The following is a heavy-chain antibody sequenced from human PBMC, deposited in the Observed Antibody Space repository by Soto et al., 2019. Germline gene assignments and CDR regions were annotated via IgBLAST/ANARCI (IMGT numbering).Heavy chain of an antibody. D-gene: IGHD3-9*01. CDR1: GFTFSSYA. Sequence: PGGSLRLSCAASGFTFSSYAMSWVRQAPGKGLEWVSAISGSGGSTYYADSVKGRFTISRDNSKNTLYLQMNSLRAEDTAVYYCAKTPVLRYFDWSNLDYWGQGTLVTVSS. J-gene: IGHJ4*02. CDR3: AKTPVLRYFDWSNLDY. CDR2: ISGSGGST. V-gene: IGHV3-23*01.